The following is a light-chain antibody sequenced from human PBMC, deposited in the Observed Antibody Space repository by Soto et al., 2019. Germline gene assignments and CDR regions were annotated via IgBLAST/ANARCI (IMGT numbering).Light chain of an antibody. Sequence: DIQMTQSPSSLSASVGDRVTITCRASHSITSYLNWYQQKPGRAPKLLIYRASNLQSGVPSRFSGSGYGTDFTLTISSLQPEDFATHYCQQSYSTPYTFGQGTKVDIK. V-gene: IGKV1-39*01. CDR2: RAS. CDR3: QQSYSTPYT. J-gene: IGKJ2*01. CDR1: HSITSY.